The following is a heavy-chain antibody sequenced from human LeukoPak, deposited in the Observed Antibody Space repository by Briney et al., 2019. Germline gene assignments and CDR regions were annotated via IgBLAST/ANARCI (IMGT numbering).Heavy chain of an antibody. CDR3: ARDFSSSSTVYYYYYMDV. V-gene: IGHV4-30-4*07. CDR1: DDSISSGGYS. D-gene: IGHD6-6*01. CDR2: IHDSGST. J-gene: IGHJ6*03. Sequence: PSETLSLTCAISDDSISSGGYSWSWIRQPPGKGLEWIGYIHDSGSTYYNPSLKSRVTISLDTSKNQFSLKLSSVTAADTAIYYCARDFSSSSTVYYYYYMDVWGKGTTVTVSS.